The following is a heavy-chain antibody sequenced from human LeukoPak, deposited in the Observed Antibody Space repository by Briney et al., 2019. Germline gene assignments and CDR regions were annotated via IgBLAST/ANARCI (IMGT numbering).Heavy chain of an antibody. V-gene: IGHV3-21*01. CDR3: ARSPVEVDGFDI. CDR2: ISSSSNYI. Sequence: GGSLRLSCVASGFTFSTYSINWVRQAPGKGLEWVSSISSSSNYIYYADSVKGRFTISRDIAKNSLYLQMNSLRAEDTAVYYCARSPVEVDGFDIWGQGTMVTVSS. J-gene: IGHJ3*02. CDR1: GFTFSTYS. D-gene: IGHD2-2*01.